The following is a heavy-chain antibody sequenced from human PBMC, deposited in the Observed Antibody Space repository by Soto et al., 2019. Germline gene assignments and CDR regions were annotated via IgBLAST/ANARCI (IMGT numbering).Heavy chain of an antibody. D-gene: IGHD2-15*01. CDR2: IYYSGST. V-gene: IGHV4-59*08. CDR1: GGSISSYY. CDR3: ARSHCSGGSCYSDPFNY. J-gene: IGHJ4*02. Sequence: SETLSLTCTVSGGSISSYYWSLIRQPPGKGLEWIGYIYYSGSTNYNPSLKSRVTISVDTSKNQFSLKLSSVTAADTAVYYCARSHCSGGSCYSDPFNYWGQGTLVTVSS.